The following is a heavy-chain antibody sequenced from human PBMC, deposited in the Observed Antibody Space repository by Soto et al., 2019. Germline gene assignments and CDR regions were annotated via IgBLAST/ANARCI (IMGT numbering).Heavy chain of an antibody. D-gene: IGHD5-12*01. Sequence: EVQLLESGGGLVQPGGSLRLSCAASGFSFSSYAMVWVRQAPGKGLEWVSVISARGGSSYFAAPVKGRFTISLDNSKDVLSLEMNSLRAEDTAIYFCAKGSIEYSAAVDNWGQGTLVLVSS. V-gene: IGHV3-23*01. CDR3: AKGSIEYSAAVDN. CDR2: ISARGGSS. CDR1: GFSFSSYA. J-gene: IGHJ4*02.